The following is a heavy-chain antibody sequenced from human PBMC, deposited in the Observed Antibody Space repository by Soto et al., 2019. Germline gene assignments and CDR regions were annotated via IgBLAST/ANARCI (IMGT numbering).Heavy chain of an antibody. CDR1: GGSFSGYY. Sequence: QVLLQQWGAGLLKPSETLSLTCAVYGGSFSGYYWSWIRQPPGEGLEWIGEINHSGSTNYNPSLNSRVTISVDTSKNQFSLKLSSVTAADTAVYYCARRESDFWSGYYNWFDPWGQGTLVTVSS. CDR3: ARRESDFWSGYYNWFDP. V-gene: IGHV4-34*01. J-gene: IGHJ5*02. CDR2: INHSGST. D-gene: IGHD3-3*01.